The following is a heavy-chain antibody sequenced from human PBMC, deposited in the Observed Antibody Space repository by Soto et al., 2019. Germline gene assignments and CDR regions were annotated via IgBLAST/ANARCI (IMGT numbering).Heavy chain of an antibody. CDR2: IYYSGST. V-gene: IGHV4-59*01. CDR1: GGSLSSYY. CDR3: ARGYSRSWYYFDY. J-gene: IGHJ4*02. Sequence: PSETLSLTCTVSGGSLSSYYWSWIRQPPGKGLEWIGYIYYSGSTNYNPSLKSRVTISVDTSKNQFSLKLSSVTAADTAVYYCARGYSRSWYYFDYWGQGTLVTVSS. D-gene: IGHD6-13*01.